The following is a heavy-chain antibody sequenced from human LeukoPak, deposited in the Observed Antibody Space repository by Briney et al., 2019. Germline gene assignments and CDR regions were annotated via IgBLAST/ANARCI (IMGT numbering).Heavy chain of an antibody. CDR2: IYSGDST. CDR1: GFTVSSNY. D-gene: IGHD3-9*01. V-gene: IGHV3-53*01. CDR3: ARVVGYYDILTGYEDVSHNDY. J-gene: IGHJ4*02. Sequence: GGSLRLSCAASGFTVSSNYMSWVRQAPGKGLEWVSVIYSGDSTYYADSVKGRFTISRDNSKNTLYLQMNSLRAEDTAVYYCARVVGYYDILTGYEDVSHNDYWGQGTLVAVSS.